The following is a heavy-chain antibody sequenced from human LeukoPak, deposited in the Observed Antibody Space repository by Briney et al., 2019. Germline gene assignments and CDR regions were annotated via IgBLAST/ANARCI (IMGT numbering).Heavy chain of an antibody. CDR1: GFSLSSYS. V-gene: IGHV3-23*01. Sequence: GGPLRLSRAASGFSLSSYSMSWLGPAPPKGLDWVYLVSVTGYTQSYEDSVKGRFTISRENSKNTLDLQMNSLRADDTAVYYCAKVLWEYTSARFDYWGQGTLVTVSS. D-gene: IGHD3-10*01. CDR3: AKVLWEYTSARFDY. CDR2: VSVTGYTQ. J-gene: IGHJ4*02.